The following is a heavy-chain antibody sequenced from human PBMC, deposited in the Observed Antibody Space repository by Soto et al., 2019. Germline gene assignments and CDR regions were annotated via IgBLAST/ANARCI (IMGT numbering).Heavy chain of an antibody. J-gene: IGHJ6*02. CDR3: ARATNREVDFWSGYYGYGMDV. V-gene: IGHV3-33*01. Sequence: PGGSLRLSCAASGFTFSSYGMHLVRQAPGKGLEWVAVIWYDGSNKYYADSVKGRFTISRDNSKNTLYLQMNSLRAEDTAVYYCARATNREVDFWSGYYGYGMDVWGQGTTVTVSS. CDR2: IWYDGSNK. D-gene: IGHD3-3*01. CDR1: GFTFSSYG.